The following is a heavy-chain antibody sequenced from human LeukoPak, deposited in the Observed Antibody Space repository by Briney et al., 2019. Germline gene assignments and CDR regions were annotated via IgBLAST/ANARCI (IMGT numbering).Heavy chain of an antibody. D-gene: IGHD3-9*01. Sequence: SETLSLTCAVYGGSFSGYYWSWIRQPPGKGLEWIGEINHSGSTNYNPSLKSRVTISVDTSKNRFSLKLSSVTAADTAVYYCARGRNFDRLGYWGQGTLVTVSS. CDR3: ARGRNFDRLGY. CDR2: INHSGST. J-gene: IGHJ4*02. CDR1: GGSFSGYY. V-gene: IGHV4-34*01.